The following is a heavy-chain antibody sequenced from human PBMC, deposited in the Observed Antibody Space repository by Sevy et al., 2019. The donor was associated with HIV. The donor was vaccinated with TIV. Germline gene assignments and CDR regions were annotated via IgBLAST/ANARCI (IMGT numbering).Heavy chain of an antibody. D-gene: IGHD3-3*01. J-gene: IGHJ6*02. CDR1: GFTFSSYA. V-gene: IGHV3-23*01. CDR3: AKAQSYDFWSGYDDYYYYGMDV. CDR2: ISGSGGST. Sequence: GGSLRLSCAASGFTFSSYAMSWVRQAPGKGLEWVSAISGSGGSTYYADSMKGRFTISRDNSKNTLYLQMNSLRAEDTAVYYCAKAQSYDFWSGYDDYYYYGMDVWGQGTTVTVSS.